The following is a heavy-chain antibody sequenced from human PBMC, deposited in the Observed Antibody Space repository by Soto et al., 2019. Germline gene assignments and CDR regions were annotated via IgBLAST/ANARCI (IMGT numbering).Heavy chain of an antibody. CDR3: ALIKDCSRTDCYLASFDP. D-gene: IGHD2-2*01. CDR2: IFSNDDK. V-gene: IGHV2-26*01. Sequence: SVPAPVNTTDTLTLRCNLTVLLLTHGKLGVSWIRQPPGQALEWLAHIFSNDDKSYSTSLKSRLTISKDISRSQVVLTMTNMDPVDSATYYCALIKDCSRTDCYLASFDPWGQGTLVTVSS. J-gene: IGHJ5*02. CDR1: VLLLTHGKLG.